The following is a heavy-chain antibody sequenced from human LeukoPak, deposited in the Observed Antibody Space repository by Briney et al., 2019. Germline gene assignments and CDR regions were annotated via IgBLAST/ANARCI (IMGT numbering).Heavy chain of an antibody. CDR2: IYSPGGT. J-gene: IGHJ3*02. D-gene: IGHD3-22*01. Sequence: PGGSLRLSCAASGFTVSRHYMSWVRQAPGKGLEWVSIIYSPGGTYYADSVKGRFTISRDNSNNTIYLQMNSLRVDDTAVYYCARAPFSADSSATPPAFDIWGHGTMVTVSS. V-gene: IGHV3-53*01. CDR3: ARAPFSADSSATPPAFDI. CDR1: GFTVSRHY.